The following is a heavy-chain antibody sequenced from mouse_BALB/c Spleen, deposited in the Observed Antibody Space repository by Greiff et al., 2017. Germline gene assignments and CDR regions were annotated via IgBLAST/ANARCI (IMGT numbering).Heavy chain of an antibody. V-gene: IGHV1S126*01. Sequence: VQLQQSGPQLVRPGASVKISCKASGYSFTSYWMHWVKQRPGQGLEWIGMIDPSDSETRLNQKFKDKATLTVDKSSSTAYMQLSSPTSEDSAVYYCASDYYGSSYPYWGQGTTLTVS. D-gene: IGHD1-1*01. J-gene: IGHJ2*01. CDR1: GYSFTSYW. CDR2: IDPSDSET. CDR3: ASDYYGSSYPY.